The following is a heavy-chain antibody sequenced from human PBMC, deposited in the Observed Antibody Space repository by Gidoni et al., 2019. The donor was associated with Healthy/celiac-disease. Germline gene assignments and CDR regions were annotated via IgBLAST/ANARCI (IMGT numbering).Heavy chain of an antibody. D-gene: IGHD2-2*01. V-gene: IGHV3-33*01. CDR3: ARDRAGSCSSTSCYDEYYYYGMDV. CDR1: GFTFSSSG. CDR2: IWYDGSNK. Sequence: QVQPVESGGGVVQPGRSLSLSCAASGFTFSSSGMHWVRQAPGKGLELLAVIWYDGSNKYYADSVKGRFTISRDNSKNTLYLQMNSLRAEDTAVYYCARDRAGSCSSTSCYDEYYYYGMDVWGQGTTVTVSS. J-gene: IGHJ6*02.